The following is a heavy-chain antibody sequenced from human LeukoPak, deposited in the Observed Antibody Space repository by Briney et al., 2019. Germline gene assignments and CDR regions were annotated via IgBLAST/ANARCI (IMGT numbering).Heavy chain of an antibody. V-gene: IGHV1-46*01. J-gene: IGHJ4*02. D-gene: IGHD6-19*01. Sequence: GASVKVSCKASGYTFTTYYIHWVRQAPGQGLEWMGISNPTGGGTTYAQKFQGRVTMTRDTSTTTVHMELSSLRSEDTAVYYCARDRAATSGWLDYWGQGTLVTVSS. CDR3: ARDRAATSGWLDY. CDR2: SNPTGGGT. CDR1: GYTFTTYY.